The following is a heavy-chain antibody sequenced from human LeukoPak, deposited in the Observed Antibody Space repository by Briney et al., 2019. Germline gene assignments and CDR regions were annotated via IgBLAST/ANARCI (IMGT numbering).Heavy chain of an antibody. J-gene: IGHJ5*02. Sequence: TGGSLGLSCAASGFTFSSYAMSWVRQAPGKGLEWVSAISGSGGSTYYADSVKGRFTISRDNSKNTLYLQMNSLRAEDTAVYYCAKPSYGSGSLNWFDPWGQGTLVTVSS. CDR2: ISGSGGST. CDR1: GFTFSSYA. D-gene: IGHD3-10*01. CDR3: AKPSYGSGSLNWFDP. V-gene: IGHV3-23*01.